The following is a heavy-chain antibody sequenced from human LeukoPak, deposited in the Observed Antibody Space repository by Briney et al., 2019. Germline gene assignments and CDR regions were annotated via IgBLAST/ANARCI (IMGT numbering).Heavy chain of an antibody. J-gene: IGHJ4*02. CDR2: ISSSSSYI. CDR1: GFTFSSYS. V-gene: IGHV3-21*01. Sequence: GGSLRLSCAASGFTFSSYSMNWVRQAPGKGLEWVSSISSSSSYIYYADSVKGRFTISRDNAKNSLYLQMNSLRAEDTAVYYCAIHVLLWFGEFPYWGQGTLVTVSS. CDR3: AIHVLLWFGEFPY. D-gene: IGHD3-10*01.